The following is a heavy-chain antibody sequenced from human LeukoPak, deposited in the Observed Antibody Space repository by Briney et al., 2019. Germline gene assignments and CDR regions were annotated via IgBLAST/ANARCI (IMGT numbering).Heavy chain of an antibody. CDR1: GFTVSSNY. CDR3: ARDSHSSSAIDY. V-gene: IGHV3-48*01. Sequence: GGSLRLSCAASGFTVSSNYMSWVRQAPGKGLEWVSYISHDSTAIYYADSLKGRFTISRDNAKNSLYLQMNSLRAEDTAVYYCARDSHSSSAIDYWGQGTLVTVSS. J-gene: IGHJ4*02. D-gene: IGHD6-13*01. CDR2: ISHDSTAI.